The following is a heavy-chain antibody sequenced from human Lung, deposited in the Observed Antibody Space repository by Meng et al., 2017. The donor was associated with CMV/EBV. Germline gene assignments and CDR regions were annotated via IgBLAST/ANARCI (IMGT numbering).Heavy chain of an antibody. D-gene: IGHD6-13*01. CDR3: AKEYIAAAGTDYYYGMDV. CDR1: GFTFDDYA. CDR2: ISWDGGST. Sequence: GGSLRLXXAASGFTFDDYAMHWVRQAPGKGLEWVSLISWDGGSTYYADSVKGRFTISRDNSKNSLYLQMNSLRAEDTALYYCAKEYIAAAGTDYYYGMDVWGQGTTVXVSS. V-gene: IGHV3-43D*03. J-gene: IGHJ6*02.